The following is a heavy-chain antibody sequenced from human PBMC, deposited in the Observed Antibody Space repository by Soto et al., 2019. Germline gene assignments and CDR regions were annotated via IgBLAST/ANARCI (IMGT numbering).Heavy chain of an antibody. D-gene: IGHD3-10*01. J-gene: IGHJ4*02. CDR3: ARDPLNDHGSGTYFDY. CDR2: IWNDGRKT. V-gene: IGHV3-33*08. Sequence: QVQLVESGGGVVQPGRSLRLSCAASGFTFSSYGMHWVRQAPGKGLEWVAVIWNDGRKTYYADSMKGRFTISRDDSKNTLYLQMNSLRAEDTAVYYCARDPLNDHGSGTYFDYWGQGSQVTVSS. CDR1: GFTFSSYG.